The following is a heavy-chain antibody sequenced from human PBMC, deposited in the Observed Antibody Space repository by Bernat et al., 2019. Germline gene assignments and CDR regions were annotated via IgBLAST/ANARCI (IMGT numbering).Heavy chain of an antibody. CDR3: ARRIGVAAVNDWFDT. Sequence: QVQLQESGPGLVKPSQTLSLTCTVSGGSISSGGYYWSWIRQHPGKGLEWIGYIYYSGSTYYNPSLKSRVTISVDTSKNQFSLKLSSVTAAETAVYYCARRIGVAAVNDWFDTWGQGTLVTVSS. D-gene: IGHD2-15*01. V-gene: IGHV4-31*03. J-gene: IGHJ5*02. CDR1: GGSISSGGYY. CDR2: IYYSGST.